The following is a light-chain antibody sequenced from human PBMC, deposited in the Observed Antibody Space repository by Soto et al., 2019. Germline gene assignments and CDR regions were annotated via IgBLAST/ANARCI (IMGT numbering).Light chain of an antibody. Sequence: DIQMTQSPSSVSASVGDRITITCRASQGVLTFLAWYPRKPVKAPEPLIYDASNLQSGVPSRFSCSGSRTDFTLTISSLQPEDFATYYYQQYFSYPLTFGGGTKVDIK. CDR3: QQYFSYPLT. CDR1: QGVLTF. J-gene: IGKJ4*01. V-gene: IGKV1D-16*01. CDR2: DAS.